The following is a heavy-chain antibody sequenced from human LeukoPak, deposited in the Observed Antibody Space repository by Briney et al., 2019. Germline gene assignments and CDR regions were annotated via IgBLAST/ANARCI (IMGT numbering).Heavy chain of an antibody. J-gene: IGHJ4*02. Sequence: GGSLRLSCAASGFTFSSYSMNWVRQAPGKGLEWISYISSSRSAIYYADSVKGRFTISRDNAKNSLYLQMNSLRAEDTAVYYCARGGHYDSVWGRYRQKDGFDYWGQGTLVTVSS. CDR1: GFTFSSYS. CDR2: ISSSRSAI. D-gene: IGHD3-16*02. CDR3: ARGGHYDSVWGRYRQKDGFDY. V-gene: IGHV3-48*01.